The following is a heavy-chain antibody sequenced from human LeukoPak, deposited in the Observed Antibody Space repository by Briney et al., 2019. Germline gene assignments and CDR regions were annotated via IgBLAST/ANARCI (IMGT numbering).Heavy chain of an antibody. J-gene: IGHJ2*01. Sequence: GGSLRLSCAASGFTYSRYAMSWVRQALGKGLEWVSSISDNGAGTFYADSVKGRFTISRDNSDKTLYLQINSLRAEDTAVYYCAKRSLSGTWYFDLWGRGTLVIVSS. D-gene: IGHD3-3*01. CDR2: ISDNGAGT. CDR3: AKRSLSGTWYFDL. V-gene: IGHV3-23*01. CDR1: GFTYSRYA.